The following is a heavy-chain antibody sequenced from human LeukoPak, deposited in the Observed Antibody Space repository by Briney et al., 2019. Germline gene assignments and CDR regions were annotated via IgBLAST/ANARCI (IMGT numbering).Heavy chain of an antibody. CDR2: ITRSSSYT. D-gene: IGHD1-26*01. Sequence: PGGSLRLSCAASGFTFSEHDMSWVRQAPGMGLEWVSYITRSSSYTNYVDSVKGRFTISRDNAKNSLYLQMNSLRAEDTAVYYCASVTIVGPTADYWGQGTLVTVSS. J-gene: IGHJ4*02. V-gene: IGHV3-11*06. CDR3: ASVTIVGPTADY. CDR1: GFTFSEHD.